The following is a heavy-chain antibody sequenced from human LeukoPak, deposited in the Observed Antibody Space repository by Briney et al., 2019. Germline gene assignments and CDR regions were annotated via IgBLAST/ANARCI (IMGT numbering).Heavy chain of an antibody. Sequence: PSETLSLTCAVYDESFSGYYWSWIRQPPGKGLEWIGYIYYSGSTNYNPSLKSRVTISVDTSKNQFSLKLSSVTAADTAVYYCARAPVVPAGPRDWFDPWGQGTLVTVSS. CDR3: ARAPVVPAGPRDWFDP. J-gene: IGHJ5*02. CDR2: IYYSGST. D-gene: IGHD2-2*01. V-gene: IGHV4-59*01. CDR1: DESFSGYY.